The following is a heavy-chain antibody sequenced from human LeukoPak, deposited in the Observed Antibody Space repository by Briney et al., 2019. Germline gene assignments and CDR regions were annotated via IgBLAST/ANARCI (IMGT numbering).Heavy chain of an antibody. J-gene: IGHJ4*02. V-gene: IGHV3-7*03. D-gene: IGHD6-13*01. CDR1: GFTFSSYS. CDR3: ARDNIVAAAGQDF. Sequence: PGGSLRLSCAASGFTFSSYSMNWVRQAPGKGLEWVANIGVDGSEKSYMDAAKGRFTISRDNRKNLLFLEVNSLRTEDTAIYYCARDNIVAAAGQDFWGQGILVTVSS. CDR2: IGVDGSEK.